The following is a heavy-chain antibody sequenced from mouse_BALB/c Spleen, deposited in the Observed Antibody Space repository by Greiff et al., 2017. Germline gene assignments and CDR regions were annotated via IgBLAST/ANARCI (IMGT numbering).Heavy chain of an antibody. CDR3: ARCYDGDSWYFDV. CDR2: IDPANGNT. J-gene: IGHJ1*01. Sequence: VQLQQSGAELVKPGASVKLSCTASGFNIKDTYMHWVKQRPEQGLEWIGRIDPANGNTKYDPKFQGKATITADTSSNTAYLQLSSLTSEDTAVYYCARCYDGDSWYFDVWGAGTTVTVAS. D-gene: IGHD2-3*01. CDR1: GFNIKDTY. V-gene: IGHV14-3*02.